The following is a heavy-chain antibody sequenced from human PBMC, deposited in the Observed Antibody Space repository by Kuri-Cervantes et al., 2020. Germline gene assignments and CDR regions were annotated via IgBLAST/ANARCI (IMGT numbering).Heavy chain of an antibody. Sequence: ASVKVSCKASGYTFTRYSMHWVRQAPGQRLEWMGWINTGNGKTKYSQNFQGRVTISRDTSADTAFMEVNSLRAEDTAVYYCAKDQGSGYYSEGFDMWGQGTVVTVSS. J-gene: IGHJ3*02. V-gene: IGHV1-3*04. CDR3: AKDQGSGYYSEGFDM. D-gene: IGHD3-22*01. CDR1: GYTFTRYS. CDR2: INTGNGKT.